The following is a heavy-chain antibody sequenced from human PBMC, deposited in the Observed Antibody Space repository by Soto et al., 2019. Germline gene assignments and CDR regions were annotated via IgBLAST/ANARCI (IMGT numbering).Heavy chain of an antibody. CDR1: GFTFSRHG. Sequence: EVQVVESGGGLIQPGGSLRLSCAASGFTFSRHGFNWVRQAPGKGLEWVSYITSGGNNKNYADSVKGRFTILRENTKNSVYLQMNRLRAEDTAVFYCARDPDGDSSTSPRWGQGTLVTVSS. J-gene: IGHJ4*02. CDR2: ITSGGNNK. CDR3: ARDPDGDSSTSPR. V-gene: IGHV3-48*01. D-gene: IGHD4-17*01.